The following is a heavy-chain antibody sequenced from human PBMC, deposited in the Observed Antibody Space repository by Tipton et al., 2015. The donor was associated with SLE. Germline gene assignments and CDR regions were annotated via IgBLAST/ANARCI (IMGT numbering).Heavy chain of an antibody. V-gene: IGHV4-4*07. D-gene: IGHD3-10*01. J-gene: IGHJ3*02. Sequence: LRLSCTVSGGSISSYYWSWIRQPAGKGLEWIGRIYTSGSTNYNPSLKSRVTISVDTSKNQFSLKLSSVTAADTAVYYCARAIYGSGSYDAFDIWGQGTMVTVSS. CDR1: GGSISSYY. CDR3: ARAIYGSGSYDAFDI. CDR2: IYTSGST.